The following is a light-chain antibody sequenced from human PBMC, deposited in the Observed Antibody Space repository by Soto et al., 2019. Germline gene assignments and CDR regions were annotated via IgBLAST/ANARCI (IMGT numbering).Light chain of an antibody. V-gene: IGKV3-15*01. Sequence: EVVMRLSPATLSVSLSAGARPSCSPTKRISDTVASYPHKPGHTPSLLIYDTTTRATGVPARFSGSMAGAEFTPTITSLQSEDFAVYYCQPYINGPLTFGGGTKVDIK. CDR3: QPYINGPLT. CDR2: DTT. CDR1: KRISDT. J-gene: IGKJ4*01.